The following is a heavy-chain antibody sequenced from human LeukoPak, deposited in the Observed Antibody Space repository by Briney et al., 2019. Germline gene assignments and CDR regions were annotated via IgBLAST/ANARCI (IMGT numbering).Heavy chain of an antibody. CDR3: ARPARVWLSKDDYFDY. V-gene: IGHV4-39*01. Sequence: SETLSLTCTVPGGSISSSSYYWGWIRQPPGKGLEWIGSIYYSGSTYYNPSLKSRVTISVDTSKNQFSLKLSSVTAADTAVYYCARPARVWLSKDDYFDYWGQGTLVTVSS. CDR1: GGSISSSSYY. J-gene: IGHJ4*02. CDR2: IYYSGST. D-gene: IGHD3-22*01.